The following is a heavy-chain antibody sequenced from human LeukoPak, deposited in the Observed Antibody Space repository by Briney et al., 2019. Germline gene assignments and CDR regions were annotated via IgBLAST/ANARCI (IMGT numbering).Heavy chain of an antibody. D-gene: IGHD6-19*01. CDR3: ARAYSSGWYNAFDI. J-gene: IGHJ3*02. CDR2: ISSSSSYI. V-gene: IGHV3-21*01. CDR1: GFTFSSYS. Sequence: PGGSLRLSCAASGFTFSSYSMNWVRQAPGKGLEWVSSISSSSSYIYYADSVKGRFTISRDNAKNSLYLQMNSLRAEDTAVYYCARAYSSGWYNAFDIWGQETMVTVSS.